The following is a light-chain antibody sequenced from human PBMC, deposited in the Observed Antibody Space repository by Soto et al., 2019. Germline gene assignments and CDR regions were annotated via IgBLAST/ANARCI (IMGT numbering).Light chain of an antibody. Sequence: QSALTQPASVSGSPGQSITISCTGTSSDIGSYSYVSWYQQRPGKAPRLIIYEVSKRYSGVSNRFSGSKSGNTASLTISGLHIEDEADYFCNAYSRSSPWVFGVGTKLTV. V-gene: IGLV2-14*01. J-gene: IGLJ3*02. CDR2: EVS. CDR3: NAYSRSSPWV. CDR1: SSDIGSYSY.